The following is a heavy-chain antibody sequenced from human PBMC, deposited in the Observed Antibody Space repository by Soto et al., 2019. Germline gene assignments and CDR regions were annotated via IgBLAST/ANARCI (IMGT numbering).Heavy chain of an antibody. CDR2: IIPIFGTA. Sequence: GPSVKVSCKASGGTFSSYAISWVRQAPGQGLEWMGGIIPIFGTANYAQKFQGRVTITADESTSTAYMELSSLRSEDTAVYYCARSMDSGSYLDAFDIWGQGTMVTVSS. V-gene: IGHV1-69*13. CDR3: ARSMDSGSYLDAFDI. CDR1: GGTFSSYA. D-gene: IGHD1-26*01. J-gene: IGHJ3*02.